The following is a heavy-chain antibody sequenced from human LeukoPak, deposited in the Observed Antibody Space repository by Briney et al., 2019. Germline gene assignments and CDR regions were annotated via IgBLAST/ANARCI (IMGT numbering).Heavy chain of an antibody. J-gene: IGHJ4*02. CDR2: IIPIFGTA. CDR1: GGTCSSYA. D-gene: IGHD3-22*01. Sequence: GSSVKVSCNASGGTCSSYAISWGRQAPGQGRDWMGGIIPIFGTANYAQKFQGRVTITADESTSTAYMELSSLRSEDTAVYYCARDKGSYDSSGYYSGVYWGQGTLVTVSS. CDR3: ARDKGSYDSSGYYSGVY. V-gene: IGHV1-69*01.